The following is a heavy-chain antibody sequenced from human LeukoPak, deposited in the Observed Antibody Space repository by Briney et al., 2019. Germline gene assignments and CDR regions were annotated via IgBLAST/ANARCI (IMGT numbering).Heavy chain of an antibody. CDR3: ARDQSHRSYYYYMDV. CDR1: GYTFTSYY. J-gene: IGHJ6*03. CDR2: INPSGGST. Sequence: GASVKVSCKASGYTFTSYYMHWVRQAPGQGLEWMGIINPSGGSTSYAQKFQGRVTMTRDTFTSTVYMELSSLRSEDTAVYYCARDQSHRSYYYYMDVWGKGTTVTVSS. V-gene: IGHV1-46*01.